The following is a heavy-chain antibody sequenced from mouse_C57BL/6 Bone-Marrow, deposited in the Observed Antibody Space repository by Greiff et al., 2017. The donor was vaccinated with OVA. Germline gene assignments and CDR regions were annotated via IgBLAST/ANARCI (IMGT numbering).Heavy chain of an antibody. D-gene: IGHD1-1*01. CDR2: IYPGDGDT. CDR1: GYAFSSSW. V-gene: IGHV1-82*01. J-gene: IGHJ1*03. Sequence: QVQQKQSENDVMKPGASVKISCTASGYAFSSSWMNWVKQRPGKGLEWIGRIYPGDGDTNYNGKFKGKATLTADTSSSTAYMQLSSRTSEDSEVYFCARALYYYGSSHWYFDVWGTGTTVTVSS. CDR3: ARALYYYGSSHWYFDV.